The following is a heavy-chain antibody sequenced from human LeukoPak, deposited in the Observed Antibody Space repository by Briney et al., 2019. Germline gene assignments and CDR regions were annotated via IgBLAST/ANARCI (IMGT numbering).Heavy chain of an antibody. Sequence: PSETLSLTCTVSGGSISSGSDYSSWIRQPAGKGLEWIGRSYSSGSTNYNPSLKSRVSISVDTSKNQFSLRLSSVTAADTAVYYCARGSRYSSGYDYIDQWGQGTLVTVSS. V-gene: IGHV4-61*02. D-gene: IGHD3-22*01. J-gene: IGHJ4*02. CDR2: SYSSGST. CDR3: ARGSRYSSGYDYIDQ. CDR1: GGSISSGSDY.